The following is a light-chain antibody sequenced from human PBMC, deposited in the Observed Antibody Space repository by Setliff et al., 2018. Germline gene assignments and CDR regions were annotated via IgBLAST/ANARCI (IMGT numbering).Light chain of an antibody. CDR3: TSYTTSNSHV. V-gene: IGLV2-14*03. CDR1: SSDVGGYNL. J-gene: IGLJ1*01. CDR2: DVS. Sequence: QSALAQPASVSGSPGQSITISCTGTSSDVGGYNLVSWYQQHPGKVPRLMIYDVSNRPSGVSNRFSGSKIGNTASLTISGLQTEDEADYYCTSYTTSNSHVFGTGTKVTVL.